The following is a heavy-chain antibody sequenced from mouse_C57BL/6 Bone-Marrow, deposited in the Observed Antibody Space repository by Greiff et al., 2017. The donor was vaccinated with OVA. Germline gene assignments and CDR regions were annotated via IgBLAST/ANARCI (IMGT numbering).Heavy chain of an antibody. CDR3: ARGTRDDELDY. D-gene: IGHD3-3*01. V-gene: IGHV1-55*01. CDR1: GYTFTSYW. CDR2: IYPGSGST. J-gene: IGHJ2*01. Sequence: QVQLQQPGAELVKPGASVKMSCKASGYTFTSYWITWVKQRPGQGLEWIGDIYPGSGSTNYNEKFKSKATLTVDTSSSTAYMQLSSLTSKDSAVYYCARGTRDDELDYWGQGTTLTVSS.